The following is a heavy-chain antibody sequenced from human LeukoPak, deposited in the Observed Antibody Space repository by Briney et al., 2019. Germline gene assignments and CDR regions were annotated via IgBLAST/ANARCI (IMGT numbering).Heavy chain of an antibody. D-gene: IGHD3-10*01. Sequence: PGGSLRLSCAASGFTFSSYAMSWVRQTPGKGLEWVSAITGSGGTTYYADSVKGRFTISRDNSKNTLYLQMNSLRAEDTAVYYCAKEGYYGSGSYPDDWGQGTLVTVPS. V-gene: IGHV3-23*01. J-gene: IGHJ4*02. CDR2: ITGSGGTT. CDR3: AKEGYYGSGSYPDD. CDR1: GFTFSSYA.